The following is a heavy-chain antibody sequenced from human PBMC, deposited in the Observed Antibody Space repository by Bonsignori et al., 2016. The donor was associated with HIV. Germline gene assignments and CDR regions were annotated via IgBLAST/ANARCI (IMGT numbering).Heavy chain of an antibody. CDR1: GFTFSSYS. V-gene: IGHV3-21*01. D-gene: IGHD3-3*01. Sequence: GGSLRLSCAASGFTFSSYSMNWVRQAPGKGLEWVSSISSSSSYIYYADSVKGRFTISRDNAKNSLYLQMNSLRAEDTAVYYCAGGNRFLEWLLEAGGNDAFDIWGQGDNGHRLL. J-gene: IGHJ3*02. CDR3: AGGNRFLEWLLEAGGNDAFDI. CDR2: ISSSSSYI.